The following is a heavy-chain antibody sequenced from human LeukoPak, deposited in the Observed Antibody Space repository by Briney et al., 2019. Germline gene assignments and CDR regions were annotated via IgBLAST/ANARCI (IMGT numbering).Heavy chain of an antibody. CDR2: ISYDGSNK. Sequence: PGGSLRLSCAASGFTFSSYGMHWVRQAPGKGLEWVAVISYDGSNKYYADSVKGRFTISRDNAKNSLYLQMNSLRAEDTAVYYCARDHLDYDILTDYSRSNLGFDYWGQGILVTVSS. J-gene: IGHJ4*02. V-gene: IGHV3-30*03. D-gene: IGHD3-9*01. CDR1: GFTFSSYG. CDR3: ARDHLDYDILTDYSRSNLGFDY.